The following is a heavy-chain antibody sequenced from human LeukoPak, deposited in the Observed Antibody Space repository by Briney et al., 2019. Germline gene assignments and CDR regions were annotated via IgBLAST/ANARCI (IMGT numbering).Heavy chain of an antibody. Sequence: GGSLRLFCAASGFTFSSYSINWVRQAPGKGLEWLSYISSSSRTISYADSLKGRFTVSRDNAKNSLDLQMNSLRVEDTAVYYRARVGTSGWTSDYWGQGTLVTVSS. CDR2: ISSSSRTI. CDR1: GFTFSSYS. J-gene: IGHJ4*02. D-gene: IGHD6-19*01. CDR3: ARVGTSGWTSDY. V-gene: IGHV3-48*04.